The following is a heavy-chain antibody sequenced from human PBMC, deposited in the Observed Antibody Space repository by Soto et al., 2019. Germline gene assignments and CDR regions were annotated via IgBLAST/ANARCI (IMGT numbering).Heavy chain of an antibody. CDR3: ARESGPLGSAFEI. D-gene: IGHD1-26*01. Sequence: GGSLRLSCAASGFTFSSYWMSWVRQAPGKGLEWVANIKQDGSEKYYVDSVKGRFTISRDNAKNSLYLQMNSLRAEDTAVYYCARESGPLGSAFEIWGQGTMVTVSS. CDR2: IKQDGSEK. CDR1: GFTFSSYW. V-gene: IGHV3-7*03. J-gene: IGHJ3*02.